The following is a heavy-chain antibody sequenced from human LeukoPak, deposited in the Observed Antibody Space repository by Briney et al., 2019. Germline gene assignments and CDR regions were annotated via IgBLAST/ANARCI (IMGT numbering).Heavy chain of an antibody. CDR2: IYYSGST. Sequence: SETLSLTCTVSGGSISSGGYYWSWIRQPPGKGLEWIGYIYYSGSTNYNPPLKSRVAISVDTSKNQFSLKLSSVTAADTAVYYCASGGFRGYSYGFDYWGQGTLVTVSS. D-gene: IGHD5-18*01. J-gene: IGHJ4*02. CDR1: GGSISSGGYY. CDR3: ASGGFRGYSYGFDY. V-gene: IGHV4-61*08.